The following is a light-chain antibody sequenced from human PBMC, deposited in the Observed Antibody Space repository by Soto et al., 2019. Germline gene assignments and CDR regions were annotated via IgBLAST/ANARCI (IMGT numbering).Light chain of an antibody. CDR3: CSYAGSYPQVV. CDR2: DVS. CDR1: SSDVGGYNY. Sequence: QSALTQPRSVSGSPGQSVTISCTGTSSDVGGYNYVSWYQQHPGKAPKLMIYDVSKRPSGVPDRFAGAKSGYTASLTISGRQAVGEVGYSSCSYAGSYPQVVFGGGTKLTVL. J-gene: IGLJ2*01. V-gene: IGLV2-11*01.